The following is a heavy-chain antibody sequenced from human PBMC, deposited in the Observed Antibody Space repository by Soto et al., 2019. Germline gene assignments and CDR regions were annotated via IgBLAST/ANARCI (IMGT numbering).Heavy chain of an antibody. CDR1: GGSITNIATS. CDR3: ARDVGASCTDFVCSASGGLDV. V-gene: IGHV4-30-2*01. D-gene: IGHD2-8*01. CDR2: IYHSGST. J-gene: IGHJ6*02. Sequence: QLQLQESGSRLLRPSQTLSLTCAVSGGSITNIATSWTWLRQPPGKGLEWIVYIYHSGSTYYNPSLKSRVAISVDKSKNQFSLNLSSVTAADTDVYYCARDVGASCTDFVCSASGGLDVWGHGTTVTVSS.